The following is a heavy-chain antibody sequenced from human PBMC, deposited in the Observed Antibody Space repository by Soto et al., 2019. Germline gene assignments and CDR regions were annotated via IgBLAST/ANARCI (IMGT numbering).Heavy chain of an antibody. CDR2: ISAHNDNT. J-gene: IGHJ4*02. V-gene: IGHV1-18*01. CDR3: ARGRYGDY. D-gene: IGHD1-1*01. Sequence: QVNLVQSGAEVRKPGASVKVSCKGSGYTFTSYGIAWVRQAPGQGLEWMGWISAHNDNTNYAQKVQGRGTVTRDTSTSTAYMELQNLRSDDTAVYYCARGRYGDYWGQGALVTVSS. CDR1: GYTFTSYG.